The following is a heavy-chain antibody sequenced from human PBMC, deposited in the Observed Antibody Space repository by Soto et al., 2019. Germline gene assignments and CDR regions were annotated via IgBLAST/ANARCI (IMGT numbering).Heavy chain of an antibody. J-gene: IGHJ6*02. Sequence: PGGSLRLSCAASGFTVNSHAMSWFRQAPGKGLEWVASISGSGDGTYYGDSVKGRFTISRDSSSSTLYLQMNNLRGEDTAVYFCTKSRRGILMVYGFGGMDVWGQGTTVTVSS. CDR1: GFTVNSHA. V-gene: IGHV3-23*01. CDR2: ISGSGDGT. D-gene: IGHD2-8*01. CDR3: TKSRRGILMVYGFGGMDV.